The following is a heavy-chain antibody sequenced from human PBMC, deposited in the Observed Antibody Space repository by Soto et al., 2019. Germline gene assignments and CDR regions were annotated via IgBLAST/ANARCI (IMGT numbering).Heavy chain of an antibody. V-gene: IGHV5-51*01. CDR2: IYPGDSDT. J-gene: IGHJ6*02. D-gene: IGHD3-10*01. CDR3: ARAMVRGINYYGMDV. CDR1: GYSFTIYW. Sequence: GESLKISCKGSGYSFTIYWFGWVRQMPGKGLECMGIIYPGDSDTRYSPSFQGQVTISADKSISTAYLQWSSLKASDTAMYYCARAMVRGINYYGMDVWGQGTTFTVSS.